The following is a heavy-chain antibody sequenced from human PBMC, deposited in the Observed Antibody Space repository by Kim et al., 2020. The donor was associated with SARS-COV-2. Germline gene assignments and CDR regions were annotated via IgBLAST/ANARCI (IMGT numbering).Heavy chain of an antibody. CDR1: GYSFTSYW. D-gene: IGHD3-22*01. CDR2: IDPSDSYT. CDR3: ARPLHRDYYDTSGYYD. Sequence: GESLKISCKGSGYSFTSYWISWVRQMPGKGLEWMGRIDPSDSYTNYSPSFQGHVTISADKSISTAYLQWSSLKASDTAMYYCARPLHRDYYDTSGYYDWGQGTLVTVYS. V-gene: IGHV5-10-1*01. J-gene: IGHJ4*02.